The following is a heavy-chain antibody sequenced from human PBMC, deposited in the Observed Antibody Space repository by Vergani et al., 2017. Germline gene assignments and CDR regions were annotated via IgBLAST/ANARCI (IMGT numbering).Heavy chain of an antibody. CDR3: AIQGVVACPSGYYYGMDV. CDR2: MKPNSGNT. D-gene: IGHD5-12*01. J-gene: IGHJ6*02. V-gene: IGHV1-8*03. CDR1: GYTFTSYD. Sequence: QVQLVQSGAEVKKPGASVKVSCKASGYTFTSYDINWVRQATGQGLEWMGWMKPNSGNTGYAQKFQGRVTITRNTSISTAYMELGSLRSEDTAVYYFAIQGVVACPSGYYYGMDVWGQGTTVTVSS.